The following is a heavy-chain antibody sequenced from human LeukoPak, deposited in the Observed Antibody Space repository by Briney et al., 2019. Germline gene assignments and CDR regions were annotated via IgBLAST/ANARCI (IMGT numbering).Heavy chain of an antibody. CDR3: ARDRDSYLNYFDN. Sequence: PGVSLRLSCAASEFTFSDYYMSWIRHAPGEGLEWVSYISGSGRSIYYADSVKSRFTISRNNAKNSLSLQMNSLRAEVTAGYYCARDRDSYLNYFDNWGQGTLVTVSS. J-gene: IGHJ4*02. V-gene: IGHV3-11*01. CDR2: ISGSGRSI. D-gene: IGHD5-18*01. CDR1: EFTFSDYY.